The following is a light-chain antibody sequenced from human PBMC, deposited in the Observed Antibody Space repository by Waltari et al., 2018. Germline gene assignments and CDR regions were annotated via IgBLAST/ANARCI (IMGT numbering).Light chain of an antibody. CDR2: AGS. J-gene: IGKJ4*01. CDR3: LHLNNFPLS. CDR1: QGISTH. Sequence: DIQLTQSPSFLSASVRDRVTITCRASQGISTHLAWYQQKPEKGPKLLIYAGSTLQSDIPSRFSGSGSGTEFTLTISSLQSEDFATYYCLHLNNFPLSFGGGTKVELK. V-gene: IGKV1-9*01.